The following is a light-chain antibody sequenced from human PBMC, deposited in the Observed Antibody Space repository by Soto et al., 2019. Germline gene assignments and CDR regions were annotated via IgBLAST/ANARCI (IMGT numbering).Light chain of an antibody. V-gene: IGKV3-11*01. Sequence: EIVMTQSPCTRTVTQEERATLSCRASQSVSSYLAWYQQKPGQAPRLLIYDASNRATGIPARFSGSGSGTDFTLTISILEPEDFAVYYCQQRSNWPITFCQGTRLEIK. CDR3: QQRSNWPIT. CDR2: DAS. J-gene: IGKJ5*01. CDR1: QSVSSY.